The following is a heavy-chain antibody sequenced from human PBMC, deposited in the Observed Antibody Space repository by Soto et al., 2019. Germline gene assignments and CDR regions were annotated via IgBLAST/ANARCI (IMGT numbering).Heavy chain of an antibody. CDR3: ARTRRYYYERSGYSYCSDH. Sequence: SETLSLTCAVYGGSFSAYYWSWIRQSPGRGLEWIGEISHSGSTNYNPSLKSRVTISVDTARNQFSLKLSSVTAADTAFYYCARTRRYYYERSGYSYCSDHWGQGSLVTVSS. V-gene: IGHV4-34*01. J-gene: IGHJ4*02. D-gene: IGHD3-22*01. CDR1: GGSFSAYY. CDR2: ISHSGST.